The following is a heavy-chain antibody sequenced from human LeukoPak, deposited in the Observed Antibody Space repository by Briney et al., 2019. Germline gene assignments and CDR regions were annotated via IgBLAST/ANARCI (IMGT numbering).Heavy chain of an antibody. CDR1: GITIRSSG. CDR2: ISGSGGST. D-gene: IGHD3-3*01. Sequence: GGSLRLSCAASGITIRSSGMSWVRQAPGKGLEWVSAISGSGGSTYYADSVKGRFTISRDNSKNTLYLQMNSLRAEDTAVYYCAKDYDFWSGYSDYWGQGTLVTVSS. J-gene: IGHJ4*02. V-gene: IGHV3-23*01. CDR3: AKDYDFWSGYSDY.